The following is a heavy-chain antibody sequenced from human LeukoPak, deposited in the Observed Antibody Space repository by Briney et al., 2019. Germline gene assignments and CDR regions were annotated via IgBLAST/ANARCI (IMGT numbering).Heavy chain of an antibody. CDR2: INHSGST. J-gene: IGHJ6*04. Sequence: PSETLSLTCTVSGGTFSGYYWSWIRQPPGKGLEWIGEINHSGSTNYNPSLKSRVTISVDTSKNQFSLKLSSVTAADTAVYYCARKYRYSSYRSYYYYYGMDVWGKGTTVTVSS. CDR3: ARKYRYSSYRSYYYYYGMDV. CDR1: GGTFSGYY. V-gene: IGHV4-34*01. D-gene: IGHD6-13*01.